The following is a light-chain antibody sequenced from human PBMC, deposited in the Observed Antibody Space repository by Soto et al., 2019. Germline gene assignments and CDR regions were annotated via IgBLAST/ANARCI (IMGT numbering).Light chain of an antibody. CDR1: QSISPW. J-gene: IGKJ4*01. CDR3: QQYERYPMT. V-gene: IGKV1-5*03. CDR2: KAS. Sequence: DSQMTQFPSTLSASVGDRVTITCRASQSISPWLAWYQQKPGKAPKILISKASTLQSGVPPRFSGSGSGTEFTLTISSLQPDDFATYYCQQYERYPMTFGGGTMVDIK.